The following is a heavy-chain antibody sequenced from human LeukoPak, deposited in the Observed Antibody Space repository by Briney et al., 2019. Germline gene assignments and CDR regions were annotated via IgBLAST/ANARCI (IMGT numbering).Heavy chain of an antibody. Sequence: PGGSLRLSCAASGFTFSSYAMTWVRQAPGKRLEWVSAISGSGGSTYYADSVKGRFTISRDISKNTPYLQMNSLRAEDTAVYYCAKQSAYSSGYLDYWGQGTLVTVSS. J-gene: IGHJ4*02. CDR1: GFTFSSYA. D-gene: IGHD6-19*01. CDR3: AKQSAYSSGYLDY. V-gene: IGHV3-23*01. CDR2: ISGSGGST.